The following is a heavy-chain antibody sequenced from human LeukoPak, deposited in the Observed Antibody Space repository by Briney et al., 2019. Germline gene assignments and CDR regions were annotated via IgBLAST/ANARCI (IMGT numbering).Heavy chain of an antibody. CDR2: IYYSGST. J-gene: IGHJ4*02. V-gene: IGHV4-59*01. CDR1: GGSISSYY. D-gene: IGHD3-22*01. Sequence: SVTLSLTCTVSGGSISSYYWSWIRQPPGKGLEWIGYIYYSGSTNYNPSLKSRVTISVDTSKNQFSLKLSSVTAADTAVYYCARRNFHRYYDSSGYYFNYFDYWGQGTLVTVSS. CDR3: ARRNFHRYYDSSGYYFNYFDY.